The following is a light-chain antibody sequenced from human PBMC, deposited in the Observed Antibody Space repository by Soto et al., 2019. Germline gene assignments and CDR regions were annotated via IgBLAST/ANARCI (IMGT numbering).Light chain of an antibody. J-gene: IGKJ3*01. CDR1: QGISSY. V-gene: IGKV1-9*01. CDR3: QQLNSYPIT. Sequence: IQLTQSPSSLSASVGDRVTITCRASQGISSYLAWYQQKPGKAPKLLIYAASTLQSGVPSRFSGSGSGTDFTLTISSLQHEDFATYYCQQLNSYPITFGPGTKVDI. CDR2: AAS.